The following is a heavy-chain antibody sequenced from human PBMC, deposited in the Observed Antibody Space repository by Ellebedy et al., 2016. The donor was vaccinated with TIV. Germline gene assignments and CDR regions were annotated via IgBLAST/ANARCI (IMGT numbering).Heavy chain of an antibody. CDR3: AKDQEYFDYMDV. V-gene: IGHV3-23*01. J-gene: IGHJ6*03. Sequence: GESLKISXAASGFSVSNHGMSWVRQAPGKGLEWVSGISGRTGRTYYADSVKGRFIISRDKSKNTVYLQLNSLRAEDTAVYQCAKDQEYFDYMDVWGKGTTVTVSS. CDR1: GFSVSNHG. CDR2: ISGRTGRT.